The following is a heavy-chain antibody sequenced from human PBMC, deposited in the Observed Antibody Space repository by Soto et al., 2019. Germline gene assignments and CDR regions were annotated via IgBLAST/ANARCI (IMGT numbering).Heavy chain of an antibody. CDR3: ARSPANYDIFTGYYKGTLNY. Sequence: GESLKISCKGLGYSFTNYCIGWVRQMPGNGLEWMGIIYPGDSDTSYSPSFHGQVTISADNSICTAYLQWSSLKASDTAMCYCARSPANYDIFTGYYKGTLNYWGQGTLVTVSS. CDR1: GYSFTNYC. CDR2: IYPGDSDT. V-gene: IGHV5-51*01. J-gene: IGHJ4*02. D-gene: IGHD3-9*01.